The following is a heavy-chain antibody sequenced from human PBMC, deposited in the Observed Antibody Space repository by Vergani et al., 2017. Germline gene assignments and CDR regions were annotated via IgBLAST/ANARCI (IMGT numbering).Heavy chain of an antibody. CDR1: GRYISSGSYY. CDR3: ARDAQGSSGPY. CDR2: IYTSGRT. V-gene: IGHV4-61*02. Sequence: QVQLQESGPGLVKPSQTLSLTCTVSGRYISSGSYYWSWIRQPAGKGLEWIGRIYTSGRTNYNPSIKSRVTISVDTSKNQFSLKLSSVTAADTAVYYCARDAQGSSGPYWGQGTLVTVSS. D-gene: IGHD6-13*01. J-gene: IGHJ4*02.